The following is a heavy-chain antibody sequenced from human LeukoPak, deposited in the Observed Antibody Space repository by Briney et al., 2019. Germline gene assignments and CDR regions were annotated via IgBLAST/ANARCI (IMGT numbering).Heavy chain of an antibody. D-gene: IGHD1-7*01. CDR2: INHSGST. CDR3: ARDGEAYGWNYAFDY. V-gene: IGHV4-34*01. CDR1: GGSFSGYY. J-gene: IGHJ4*02. Sequence: PSETLSLTCAVYGGSFSGYYWSWIRQPPGKGLEWIGEINHSGSTNYNPSLKSRVTISVDTSKNQFSLKLSSVTAADTAVYYCARDGEAYGWNYAFDYWGQGTLVTVSS.